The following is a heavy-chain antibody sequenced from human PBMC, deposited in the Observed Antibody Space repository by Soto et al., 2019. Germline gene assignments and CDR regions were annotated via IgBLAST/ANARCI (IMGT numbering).Heavy chain of an antibody. J-gene: IGHJ4*02. CDR3: ARVSHYYGSGSYAFLAY. Sequence: PEKGSCKAAGYTCTSYYMHWVRQAPGQGLEWMGIMNPSGGSTSYAQKFQGRVTMTRDTSTRTVYMELSSLRSEDTAVYYCARVSHYYGSGSYAFLAYWGKGTLVTGSS. D-gene: IGHD3-10*01. CDR1: GYTCTSYY. V-gene: IGHV1-46*01. CDR2: MNPSGGST.